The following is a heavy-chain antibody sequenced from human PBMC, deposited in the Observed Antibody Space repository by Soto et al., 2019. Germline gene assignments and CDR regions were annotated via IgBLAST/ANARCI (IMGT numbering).Heavy chain of an antibody. Sequence: PSETLSLTCAVYGGSFSGYYWSWIRQPPGKGLEWIGEINHSGSTNYNPSLKSRVTISVDTSKNQFSLKLSSMTAADTAVYYCARGRKRVRGATRDYYYGMDVWGQGTTVTVSS. V-gene: IGHV4-34*01. CDR3: ARGRKRVRGATRDYYYGMDV. CDR2: INHSGST. J-gene: IGHJ6*02. CDR1: GGSFSGYY. D-gene: IGHD3-10*01.